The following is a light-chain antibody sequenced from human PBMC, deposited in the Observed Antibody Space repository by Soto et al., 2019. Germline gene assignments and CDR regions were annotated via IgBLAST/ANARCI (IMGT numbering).Light chain of an antibody. CDR2: DNN. V-gene: IGLV1-51*01. CDR1: SSNIGNNY. Sequence: QSVLTQPPSVSAAPGQTVTISCSGGSSNIGNNYVSWYQQGAGTTPKILIFDNNKRPSGIPDRFSGSKSGTSATLGIAGLQTGDAADYYCATWDSSRSAWVFGGGTKLTVL. J-gene: IGLJ3*02. CDR3: ATWDSSRSAWV.